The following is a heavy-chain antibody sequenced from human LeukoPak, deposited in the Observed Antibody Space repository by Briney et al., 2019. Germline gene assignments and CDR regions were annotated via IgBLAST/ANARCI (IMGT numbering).Heavy chain of an antibody. J-gene: IGHJ4*02. V-gene: IGHV3-33*01. D-gene: IGHD3-22*01. CDR3: ARGYYYGTTGHFES. CDR2: IWNDGGKK. Sequence: GGSLRLSCAASGFAFSSYGMHWVRRAPDKGLEWVAVIWNDGGKKYYAESVKGRFTISRDNSKNTLYLQMNSLRAEDTAVFYCARGYYYGTTGHFESWGQGTLVTVS. CDR1: GFAFSSYG.